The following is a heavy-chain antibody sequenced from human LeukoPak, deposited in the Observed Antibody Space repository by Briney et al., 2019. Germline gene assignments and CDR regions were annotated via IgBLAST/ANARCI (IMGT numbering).Heavy chain of an antibody. CDR1: GGSISSYY. CDR2: IYYSGST. D-gene: IGHD4-17*01. Sequence: PSGTLSLTCTVSGGSISSYYWSWIRQPPGKGLEWIGYIYYSGSTNYNPSLKSRVTISVDTSKNQFSLKLSSVTAADTAVYYCASRGYYGDSYYYYYMDVWGKGTTVTVSS. V-gene: IGHV4-59*01. J-gene: IGHJ6*03. CDR3: ASRGYYGDSYYYYYMDV.